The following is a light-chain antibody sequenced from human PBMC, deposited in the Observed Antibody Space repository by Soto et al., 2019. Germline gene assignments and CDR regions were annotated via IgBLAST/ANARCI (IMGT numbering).Light chain of an antibody. V-gene: IGKV3-11*01. CDR2: DAS. CDR1: QTVSSY. Sequence: EIVLTQSPATLSLSPGDRATLSCRASQTVSSYLAWYQQKPGQAPRLLIYDASSRATGIPDRFSGSGSGTDFTLTITSLEPEDFAVYYCQQRSDWPSTCGEGTKVEIK. CDR3: QQRSDWPST. J-gene: IGKJ4*02.